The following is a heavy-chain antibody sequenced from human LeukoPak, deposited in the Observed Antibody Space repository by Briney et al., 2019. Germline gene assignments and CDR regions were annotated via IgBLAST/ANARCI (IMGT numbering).Heavy chain of an antibody. D-gene: IGHD2-15*01. J-gene: IGHJ4*02. CDR3: AKQLGYCSDGSCYFPY. V-gene: IGHV3-30-3*02. CDR1: GFMFSSYA. CDR2: ISYDGSNK. Sequence: PGRSLRLSCAASGFMFSSYAMNWVRQAPGKGLEWVAVISYDGSNKYYADSVKGRFTISRDNSKNTLYLQMNSLRAEDTAVYYCAKQLGYCSDGSCYFPYWGQGTLVTVSS.